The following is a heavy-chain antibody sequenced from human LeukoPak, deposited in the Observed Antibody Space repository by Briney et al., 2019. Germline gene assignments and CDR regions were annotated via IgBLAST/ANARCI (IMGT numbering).Heavy chain of an antibody. CDR2: IIPIFGTA. V-gene: IGHV1-69*13. Sequence: ASVKVSCKASGGTFISYAISWVRQAPGQGLEGMGGIIPIFGTANYAQKFQGRVTITADESTSTAYMELSSLRSEETAVYYCARDYGDYGYYYYGMDVWGQGTTVTVSS. CDR1: GGTFISYA. D-gene: IGHD4-17*01. J-gene: IGHJ6*02. CDR3: ARDYGDYGYYYYGMDV.